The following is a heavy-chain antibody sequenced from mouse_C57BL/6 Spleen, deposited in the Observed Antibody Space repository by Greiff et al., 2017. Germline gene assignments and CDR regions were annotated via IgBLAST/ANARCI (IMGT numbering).Heavy chain of an antibody. J-gene: IGHJ1*03. V-gene: IGHV1-7*01. CDR2: INPSSGYT. D-gene: IGHD1-1*01. CDR1: GYTFTSYW. CDR3: GGGSSPYWYFDV. Sequence: QVQLQQSGAELAKPGASVKLSCKASGYTFTSYWLHWVKQRPGQGLEWIGYINPSSGYTKYNQKFKDKATLTADKSSSTAYMQLSSLTYEDSAVYYCGGGSSPYWYFDVWGTGTTVTVSS.